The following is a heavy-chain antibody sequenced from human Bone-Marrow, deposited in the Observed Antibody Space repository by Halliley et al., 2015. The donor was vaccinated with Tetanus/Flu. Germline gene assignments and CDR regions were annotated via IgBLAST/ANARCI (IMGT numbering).Heavy chain of an antibody. Sequence: REWLGIFYPSDFGTKYTPSFQGQVPFSVDKSKSPAYLRGSSLKASDTAIYYCVRQIKGFDVWGQGTMVTVSS. CDR3: VRQIKGFDV. CDR2: FYPSDFGT. J-gene: IGHJ3*01. V-gene: IGHV5-51*01.